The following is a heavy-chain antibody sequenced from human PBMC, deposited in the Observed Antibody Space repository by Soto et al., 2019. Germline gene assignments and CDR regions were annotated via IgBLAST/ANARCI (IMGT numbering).Heavy chain of an antibody. D-gene: IGHD2-21*02. J-gene: IGHJ4*02. CDR2: ISGSGGST. CDR1: GFTFSSYA. CDR3: AKDLRAYCGGDCYSYNDY. Sequence: GGSLRLSCAASGFTFSSYAMSWVRQAPGKGLEWVSAISGSGGSTYYADSVKGRFTISRDNSKNTLYLQMNSLRAEDTAVYYCAKDLRAYCGGDCYSYNDYWGQGTLVTVS. V-gene: IGHV3-23*01.